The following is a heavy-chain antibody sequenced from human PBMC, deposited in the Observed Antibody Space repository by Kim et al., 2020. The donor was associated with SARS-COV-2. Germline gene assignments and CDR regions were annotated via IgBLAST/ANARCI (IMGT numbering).Heavy chain of an antibody. CDR2: INPNSGGT. J-gene: IGHJ1*01. Sequence: ASVKVSCKASGYTFTGYYMHWVRQAPGQGLEWMGWINPNSGGTNYAQKFQGRVTMTRDTSISTAYMELSRLRSDDTAVYYCARRGCSGGSCYSTLLSSEYFQHWGQGTLVTVSS. CDR3: ARRGCSGGSCYSTLLSSEYFQH. CDR1: GYTFTGYY. V-gene: IGHV1-2*02. D-gene: IGHD2-15*01.